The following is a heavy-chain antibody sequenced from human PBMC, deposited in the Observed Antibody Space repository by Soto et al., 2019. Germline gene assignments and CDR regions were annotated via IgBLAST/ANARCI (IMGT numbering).Heavy chain of an antibody. Sequence: GGSLRLSCAASGLTFSPYAMHWVRQAPGKGLEWVAVISYDGSSKYNADSVKGRLTISRDNSKNTVYLEMSSLRLEDTAVYYCAKGGTSVVTHIDYWGQGTLVTVSS. J-gene: IGHJ4*02. V-gene: IGHV3-30-3*01. CDR3: AKGGTSVVTHIDY. D-gene: IGHD2-21*02. CDR2: ISYDGSSK. CDR1: GLTFSPYA.